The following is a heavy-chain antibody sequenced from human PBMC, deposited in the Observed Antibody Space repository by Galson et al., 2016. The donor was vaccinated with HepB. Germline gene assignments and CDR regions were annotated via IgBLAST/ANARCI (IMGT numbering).Heavy chain of an antibody. Sequence: SLRLSCAASGFTFNVYWMTWVRQAPGKGLEWVANIKQDGNEKHYVDSVKGRFTISRDNANVSLHLEMNSLRAEDTAVYYCARRFPRYDILTDDYYYYLDVWGKGTTVTVS. CDR2: IKQDGNEK. V-gene: IGHV3-7*03. D-gene: IGHD3-9*01. J-gene: IGHJ6*03. CDR1: GFTFNVYW. CDR3: ARRFPRYDILTDDYYYYLDV.